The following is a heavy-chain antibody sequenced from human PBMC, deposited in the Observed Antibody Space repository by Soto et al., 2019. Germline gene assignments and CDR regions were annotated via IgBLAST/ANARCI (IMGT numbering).Heavy chain of an antibody. CDR1: GGSISSSSYY. Sequence: SETLSLTCTVSGGSISSSSYYWGWIRQPPGKGLEWIGSIYYSGSTYYNPSLKSRVTISVDTSKNQFSLKLSSVTAADTAVYYCARGTAGRKTGTTSGWFDPWGQGTLVTVSS. V-gene: IGHV4-39*01. D-gene: IGHD1-1*01. J-gene: IGHJ5*02. CDR3: ARGTAGRKTGTTSGWFDP. CDR2: IYYSGST.